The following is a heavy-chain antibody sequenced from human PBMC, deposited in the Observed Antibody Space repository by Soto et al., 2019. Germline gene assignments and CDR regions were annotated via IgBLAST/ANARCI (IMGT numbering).Heavy chain of an antibody. D-gene: IGHD3-10*01. Sequence: EVPLVESGGGLIQPGGSLRLSCEDSGFTVSSNYMSWVRQAPGKGLEWVSVIYSGGSTYYADSVKGRFTISRDNSKNTLYLQMYSLQTEAKAVYYCARDYGSGIFDYWGQRTMVTVSA. J-gene: IGHJ4*02. CDR2: IYSGGST. CDR3: ARDYGSGIFDY. CDR1: GFTVSSNY. V-gene: IGHV3-53*01.